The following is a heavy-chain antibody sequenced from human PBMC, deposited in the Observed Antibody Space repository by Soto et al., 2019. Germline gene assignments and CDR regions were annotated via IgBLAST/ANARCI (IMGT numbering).Heavy chain of an antibody. V-gene: IGHV2-70*01. CDR1: GFSLSTNLMC. J-gene: IGHJ4*02. CDR3: ARIRPSRYRNLDF. Sequence: SGLTLVNPTQTLTLTCTFSGFSLSTNLMCVGWIRQPPGKALEWLALINGDDNEYYNKSLKTRLTISKDTSKNQVVLTLTNMKPVDTATYYCARIRPSRYRNLDFWGPGTLVTVSS. D-gene: IGHD6-13*01. CDR2: INGDDNE.